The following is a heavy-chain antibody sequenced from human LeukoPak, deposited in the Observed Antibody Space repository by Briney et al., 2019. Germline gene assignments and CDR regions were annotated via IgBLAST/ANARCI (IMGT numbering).Heavy chain of an antibody. D-gene: IGHD2-8*01. J-gene: IGHJ4*02. CDR2: VSNSGASA. CDR3: AKNLEVFTVYYFDY. CDR1: GFSFSNYV. Sequence: GGSLRLSCAGSGFSFSNYVMTWVRQAPGKGLEWVSTVSNSGASAYYADSVKGRFTISRDNSKNTLCLQMNSLRAEDTAVYYCAKNLEVFTVYYFDYWGQGTLVTVSS. V-gene: IGHV3-23*01.